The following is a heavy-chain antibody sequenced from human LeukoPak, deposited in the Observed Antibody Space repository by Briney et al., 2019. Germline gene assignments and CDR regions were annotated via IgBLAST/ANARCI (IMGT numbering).Heavy chain of an antibody. CDR3: ARFIKLESRNWSDP. V-gene: IGHV1-18*01. Sequence: ASVRVSCKASGYTFTSYGISWVRQAPGQGLEWMGWISAYNGNTNYAQKLQGRVTMTTDTSTSTAYMELRSLRSDDTAVYYCARFIKLESRNWSDPWGQGTLVTVSS. CDR1: GYTFTSYG. CDR2: ISAYNGNT. D-gene: IGHD1-1*01. J-gene: IGHJ5*02.